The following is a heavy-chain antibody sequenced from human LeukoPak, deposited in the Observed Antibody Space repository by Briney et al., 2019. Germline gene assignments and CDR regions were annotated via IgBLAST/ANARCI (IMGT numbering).Heavy chain of an antibody. CDR1: GGSINTYY. Sequence: SETLSLTCTVSGGSINTYYWSWIRQPPGKGLEWIGNIYYNGSTNYNPSLKSRVTISVDTSKNQFSLKLGSVTAADTAVYYCARGYSSSWSPFDYWGQGTLVTVSS. CDR2: IYYNGST. CDR3: ARGYSSSWSPFDY. J-gene: IGHJ4*02. V-gene: IGHV4-59*01. D-gene: IGHD6-13*01.